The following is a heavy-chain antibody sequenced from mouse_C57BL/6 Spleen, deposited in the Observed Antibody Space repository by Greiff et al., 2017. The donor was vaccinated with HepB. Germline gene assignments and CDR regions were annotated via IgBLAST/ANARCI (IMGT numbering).Heavy chain of an antibody. D-gene: IGHD4-1*01. J-gene: IGHJ3*01. CDR2: ISSGGDYI. CDR1: GFTFSSYA. Sequence: EVMLVESGEGLVKPGGSLKLSCAASGFTFSSYAMSWVRQTPEKRLEWVAYISSGGDYIYYADTVKGRFTISRDNARNTVYLQMSSLKSEDTAMYYCTRVELGPFAYRGQGTLVTVSA. V-gene: IGHV5-9-1*02. CDR3: TRVELGPFAY.